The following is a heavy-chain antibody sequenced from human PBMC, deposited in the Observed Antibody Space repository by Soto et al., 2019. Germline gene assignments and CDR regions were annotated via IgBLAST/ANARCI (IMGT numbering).Heavy chain of an antibody. V-gene: IGHV4-59*01. CDR2: IYYSGST. D-gene: IGHD3-3*01. CDR3: ARAGDYDFWSGYSNDAFDI. CDR1: SGPMSGYY. Sequence: SETLSLTCTVSSGPMSGYYWNWIRQPPGKGLEWIGYIYYSGSTNYNPSLKSRVTISVDTSKNQFSLKLSSVTAADTAVYYCARAGDYDFWSGYSNDAFDIWGQGKMVTVSS. J-gene: IGHJ3*02.